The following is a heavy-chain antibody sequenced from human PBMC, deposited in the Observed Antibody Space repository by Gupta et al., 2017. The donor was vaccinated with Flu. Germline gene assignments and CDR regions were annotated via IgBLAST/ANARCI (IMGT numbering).Heavy chain of an antibody. CDR2: ISGSGGST. D-gene: IGHD2-15*01. V-gene: IGHV3-23*01. J-gene: IGHJ6*02. CDR1: GFTFSRYA. Sequence: EVQLLESGGGLVQPGGSLRLSCAASGFTFSRYAMSWVRQAPGKGLEWVSAISGSGGSTYYADSVKGRFTISRDNSKNTLYLQMNSLRAEDTAVYYCAKGTIVVVVTATYYYYGMDVWGQGTTVTVSS. CDR3: AKGTIVVVVTATYYYYGMDV.